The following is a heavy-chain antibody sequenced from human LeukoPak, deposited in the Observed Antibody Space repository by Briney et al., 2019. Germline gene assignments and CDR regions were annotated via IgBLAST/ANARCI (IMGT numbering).Heavy chain of an antibody. V-gene: IGHV3-23*01. CDR1: GFTFSSYA. CDR2: ISGSGGST. J-gene: IGHJ6*03. CDR3: AKDLGVTGYYYYYMDV. Sequence: PGRSLRLSCAASGFTFSSYAMSWVRQAPGKGLEWVSAISGSGGSTYYADSVKGRFTISRDNSKYTLYLQMNSLRAEDTAVYYCAKDLGVTGYYYYYMDVWGKGTTVTVSS. D-gene: IGHD4-11*01.